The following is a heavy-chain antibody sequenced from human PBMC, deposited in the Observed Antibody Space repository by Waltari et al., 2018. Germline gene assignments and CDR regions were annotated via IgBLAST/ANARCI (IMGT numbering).Heavy chain of an antibody. Sequence: VQLVQSGAEVKKPGASVRVSCKVSGHSLSDLSIHWVRQVPGEGLEWMGGFDPDDGERTYAQKFQGRVTLTDDTSADTAYMELTNLRSEDTAVYYCAMTSVTTVSWYFDIWGRGTLVTVSS. CDR1: GHSLSDLS. J-gene: IGHJ2*01. D-gene: IGHD4-17*01. V-gene: IGHV1-24*01. CDR3: AMTSVTTVSWYFDI. CDR2: FDPDDGER.